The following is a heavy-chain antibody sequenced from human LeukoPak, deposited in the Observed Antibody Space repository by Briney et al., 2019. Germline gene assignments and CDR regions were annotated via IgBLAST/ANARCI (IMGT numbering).Heavy chain of an antibody. CDR1: GFTFSSYW. Sequence: GGSLRLSCAASGFTFSSYWMSWVRQAPGKGLEWVANIKQDGSEKYYVDSVKGRFTISRDNAKNSLYLQMNSLRAEDTAVYYCARARYTYSSGWYENYYYYMDVWGKGTTVTVSS. D-gene: IGHD6-19*01. CDR2: IKQDGSEK. V-gene: IGHV3-7*01. J-gene: IGHJ6*03. CDR3: ARARYTYSSGWYENYYYYMDV.